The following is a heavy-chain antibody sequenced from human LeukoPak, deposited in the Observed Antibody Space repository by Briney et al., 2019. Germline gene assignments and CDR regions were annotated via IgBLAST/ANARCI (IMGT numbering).Heavy chain of an antibody. CDR2: INSDGSST. CDR3: ARVSSGSYFGYYYYYMDV. V-gene: IGHV3-74*01. D-gene: IGHD1-26*01. J-gene: IGHJ6*03. Sequence: QPGGSLGLSCAASGFTFSNYWMHWVRQAPGKGLVWVSRINSDGSSTSYADSVKGRFTISRDNAKNTLYLQMNSLRAEDTAVYYCARVSSGSYFGYYYYYMDVWGKGTTVTVSS. CDR1: GFTFSNYW.